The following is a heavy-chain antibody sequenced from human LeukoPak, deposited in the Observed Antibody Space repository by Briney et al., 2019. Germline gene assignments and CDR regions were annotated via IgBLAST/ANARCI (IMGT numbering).Heavy chain of an antibody. Sequence: ASETLSLTCTAAGGTISSYYWSWIRQAPGKGLEWVWYIYYGGSTNYNPSLKRRVTTSVETSKNKFFQQLMPVTAADAADEYYARHGYSSGSLAWFDPWGQGTQVTISS. CDR2: IYYGGST. CDR1: GGTISSYY. V-gene: IGHV4-59*08. J-gene: IGHJ5*02. CDR3: ARHGYSSGSLAWFDP. D-gene: IGHD6-19*01.